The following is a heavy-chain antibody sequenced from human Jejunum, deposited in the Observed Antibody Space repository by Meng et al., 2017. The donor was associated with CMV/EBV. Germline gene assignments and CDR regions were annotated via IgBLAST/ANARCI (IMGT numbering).Heavy chain of an antibody. D-gene: IGHD3-3*01. Sequence: SGGTFSTYTIGWVRQAPGQGPEWMGRIIPSFGSTDYAQKFRGRLTITADKSTSTAYMEVSRLRPEDTAIYYCARRGLEWLSGAFDIWGQGTMVTVSS. CDR3: ARRGLEWLSGAFDI. J-gene: IGHJ3*02. CDR1: GGTFSTYT. V-gene: IGHV1-69*08. CDR2: IIPSFGST.